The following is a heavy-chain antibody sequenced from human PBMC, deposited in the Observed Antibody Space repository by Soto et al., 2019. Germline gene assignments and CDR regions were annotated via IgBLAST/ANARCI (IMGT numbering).Heavy chain of an antibody. J-gene: IGHJ5*02. CDR3: SRGIKGGLDA. V-gene: IGHV3-30*03. D-gene: IGHD2-21*01. Sequence: QVQQAESGGGVVQPGRSLRLSCATSGFVSNDYDIHRVRQAPGKGLAWLASISYDGRNKYYADSVKGRFTISRDNSKNTPSLQINSLGAEDTAVYYCSRGIKGGLDAWGPGTLVTVSS. CDR1: GFVSNDYD. CDR2: ISYDGRNK.